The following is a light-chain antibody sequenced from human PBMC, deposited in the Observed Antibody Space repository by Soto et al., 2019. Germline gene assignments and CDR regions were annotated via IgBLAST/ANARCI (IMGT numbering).Light chain of an antibody. Sequence: QSVLTQPASVSASPGQSITISCTGTRGDIGGYNYVSWYQQHPGKAPKLMIYDVYHRPSGVSNRFSASKSGNTASLTISELQAEDEADYYCSSYTSSTTLVFGTGTKVIVL. J-gene: IGLJ1*01. CDR3: SSYTSSTTLV. CDR1: RGDIGGYNY. CDR2: DVY. V-gene: IGLV2-14*03.